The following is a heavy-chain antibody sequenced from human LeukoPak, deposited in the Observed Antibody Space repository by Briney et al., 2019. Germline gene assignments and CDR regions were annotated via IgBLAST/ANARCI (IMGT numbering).Heavy chain of an antibody. CDR1: GGSISSYY. CDR2: INHSGST. CDR3: ARGILWPYYFDY. V-gene: IGHV4-34*01. D-gene: IGHD3-10*01. Sequence: PSETLSLTCTVSGGSISSYYWSWIRQPPGKGLEWIGEINHSGSTNYNPSLKSRVTISVDTSKNQFSLKLSSVTAADTAVYYCARGILWPYYFDYWGQGTLVTVSS. J-gene: IGHJ4*02.